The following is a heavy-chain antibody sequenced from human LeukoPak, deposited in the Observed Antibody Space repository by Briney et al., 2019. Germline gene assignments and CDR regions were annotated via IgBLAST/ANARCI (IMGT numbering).Heavy chain of an antibody. V-gene: IGHV1-2*02. D-gene: IGHD2-2*01. J-gene: IGHJ4*02. CDR2: INPNSGGK. CDR1: VYTFTGYY. CDR3: ARDRLVRKYCSSTSCVVRN. Sequence: GPSLKVSSTASVYTFTGYYMHSVRQAPGQGHEWMGWINPNSGGKNYAQKFQGRVTMTRDTSISTAYMELSRLRSDDTAVYYCARDRLVRKYCSSTSCVVRNWGQGTLVTVSS.